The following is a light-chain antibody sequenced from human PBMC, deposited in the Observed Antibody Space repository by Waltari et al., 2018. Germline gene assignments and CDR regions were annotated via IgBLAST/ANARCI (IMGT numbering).Light chain of an antibody. CDR3: QSYDSSRSGHVV. CDR2: GNN. Sequence: QSVLTQPPSVSGAPGQRVTISCTGSSSNIGAGYDVHWYQQLPGTAPKLLIYGNNNRPSGVPDRISASQSGTSASRAITGLQAEDEADYYCQSYDSSRSGHVVFGGGTKLTVL. CDR1: SSNIGAGYD. J-gene: IGLJ2*01. V-gene: IGLV1-40*01.